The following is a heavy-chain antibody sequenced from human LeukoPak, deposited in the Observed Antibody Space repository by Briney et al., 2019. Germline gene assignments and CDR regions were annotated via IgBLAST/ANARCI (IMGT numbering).Heavy chain of an antibody. D-gene: IGHD3-16*02. Sequence: NPSETLSVTCTVSGGSISSSSWSYIRQPQGKGRWWIGYISYGGRTTYSPSLTSRVTISVDTSKNQLTLKLNSVTAADTAVYYCARYIWGSYPTFEDYWGQGSLVTVSS. CDR1: GGSISSSS. J-gene: IGHJ4*02. CDR2: ISYGGRT. CDR3: ARYIWGSYPTFEDY. V-gene: IGHV4-59*13.